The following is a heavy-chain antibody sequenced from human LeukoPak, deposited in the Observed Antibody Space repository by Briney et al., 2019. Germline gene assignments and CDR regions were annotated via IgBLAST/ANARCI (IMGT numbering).Heavy chain of an antibody. D-gene: IGHD4-17*01. CDR1: GYTFTGYY. V-gene: IGHV1-2*02. J-gene: IGHJ4*02. CDR2: INPNSGGT. Sequence: GASVKVSCKASGYTFTGYYMHWVRQAPGQGLEWMGWINPNSGGTNYAQKFQGRATMTRDTSISTAYMELSRLRSDDTAVYYCARNDYGDYGIDYWGQGTLVTVSS. CDR3: ARNDYGDYGIDY.